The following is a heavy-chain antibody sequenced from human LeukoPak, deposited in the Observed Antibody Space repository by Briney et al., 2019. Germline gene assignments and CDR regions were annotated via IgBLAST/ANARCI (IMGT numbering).Heavy chain of an antibody. CDR1: GGSISSSSYY. D-gene: IGHD3-3*01. J-gene: IGHJ4*02. Sequence: SETLSLTCTVSGGSISSSSYYWGWIRQPPGKGLEWIGSIYYSGSTYYNPSLKSRVTISVDTSKNQFSLKLSSVTAADTAVYYCARLSSFDDYDFWSGYSLALDYWGQGTLVTVSS. CDR2: IYYSGST. V-gene: IGHV4-39*01. CDR3: ARLSSFDDYDFWSGYSLALDY.